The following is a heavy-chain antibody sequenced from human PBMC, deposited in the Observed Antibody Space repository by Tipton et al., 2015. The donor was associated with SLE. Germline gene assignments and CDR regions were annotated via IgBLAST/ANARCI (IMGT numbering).Heavy chain of an antibody. CDR2: IYYSGTT. CDR3: AIGGDSGYDL. CDR1: GGSISSGSYY. V-gene: IGHV4-39*07. Sequence: TLSLTCTVSGGSISSGSYYWGWIRQPPGKGLDWIGTIYYSGTTYYNPSLKSRFTISVDTSKIQFSLKLSSVTAADTAVYYCAIGGDSGYDLWGQGTTVIVSS. J-gene: IGHJ6*02. D-gene: IGHD5-12*01.